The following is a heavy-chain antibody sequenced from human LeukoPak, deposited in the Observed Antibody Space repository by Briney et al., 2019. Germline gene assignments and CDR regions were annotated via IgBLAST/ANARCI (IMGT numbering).Heavy chain of an antibody. Sequence: QPGGSLRLSCAASGFTFSSFAMSWVRQAPGKGLEWVSAISGSGGSTYYADSVKGRFTISRDNSKNTLHLQMNSLRAEDTAVYYCAKAGYYCSGGSCYSSLDYWGQGTLVTVSS. J-gene: IGHJ4*02. CDR2: ISGSGGST. D-gene: IGHD2-15*01. V-gene: IGHV3-23*01. CDR3: AKAGYYCSGGSCYSSLDY. CDR1: GFTFSSFA.